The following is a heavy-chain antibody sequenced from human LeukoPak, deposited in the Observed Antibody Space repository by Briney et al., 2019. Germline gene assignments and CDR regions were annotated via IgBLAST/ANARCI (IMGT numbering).Heavy chain of an antibody. CDR3: ARGSRDGYNYLNY. CDR2: ISSSSSYI. Sequence: GGSLRLSCAASGFTFSSYSMNWVRQAPGKGLEWVSSISSSSSYIYYADSVKGRFTISRDNAKNSLYLQMNSLRAEDTAVYYCARGSRDGYNYLNYWGQGTLVTVSS. J-gene: IGHJ4*02. V-gene: IGHV3-21*01. D-gene: IGHD5-24*01. CDR1: GFTFSSYS.